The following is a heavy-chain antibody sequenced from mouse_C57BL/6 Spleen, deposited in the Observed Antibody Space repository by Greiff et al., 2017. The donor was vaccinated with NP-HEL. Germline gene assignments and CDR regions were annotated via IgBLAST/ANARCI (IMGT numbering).Heavy chain of an antibody. CDR3: ARRSYYYGSSDFDY. CDR2: IRYDGSN. V-gene: IGHV3-6*01. D-gene: IGHD1-1*01. J-gene: IGHJ2*01. CDR1: GYSITSGYY. Sequence: VQLQQSGPGLVKPSQSLSLTCSVPGYSITSGYYWNWIRQFPGNKLEWMGYIRYDGSNNYNPSLKNRISITRDTSKNQFFLTLNSVTTEDTATYYCARRSYYYGSSDFDYWGQGTTLTVSS.